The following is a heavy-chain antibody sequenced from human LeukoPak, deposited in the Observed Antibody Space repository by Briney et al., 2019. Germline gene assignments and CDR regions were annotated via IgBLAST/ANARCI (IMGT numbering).Heavy chain of an antibody. CDR3: ATAGTTWP. J-gene: IGHJ4*02. V-gene: IGHV3-21*04. CDR1: GFTFSSYN. Sequence: PGGSLRLSCAASGFTFSSYNMNWVRQAPGKGLEWVSSITSTSDSIYYADSVKGRFTISRDNAKNSLYLQMNSLRAEDTAVYYCATAGTTWPWGQGTLVTVSS. CDR2: ITSTSDSI. D-gene: IGHD1-7*01.